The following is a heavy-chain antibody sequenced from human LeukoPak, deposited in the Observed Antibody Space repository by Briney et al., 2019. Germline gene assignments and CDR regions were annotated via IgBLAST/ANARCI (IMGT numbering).Heavy chain of an antibody. CDR1: GDSIGSYH. V-gene: IGHV4-59*01. CDR2: VHYTWNT. CDR3: ARVASKGGMDV. J-gene: IGHJ6*02. D-gene: IGHD5/OR15-5a*01. Sequence: PSETLSLTCSVSGDSIGSYHRSWIRQPPGKGLEWIGHVHYTWNTKYNPSLTGRVSISLDRSKNQFALSLSSLTAADTAVYYCARVASKGGMDVWGQGTTVIVSS.